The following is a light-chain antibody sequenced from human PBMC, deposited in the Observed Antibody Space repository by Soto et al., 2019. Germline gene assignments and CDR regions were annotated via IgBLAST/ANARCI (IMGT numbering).Light chain of an antibody. J-gene: IGLJ1*01. V-gene: IGLV2-14*01. CDR2: EVS. Sequence: QSVRTQPASVSGSPGQSIAIACTGTSSDVGGYNYVSWYQQHPGKAPKLMIYEVSNRPSGVSNRFSGSKSGNTASLTISGLQAEDEADYYCSSYTSSSNLYVFGTGTKVTVL. CDR1: SSDVGGYNY. CDR3: SSYTSSSNLYV.